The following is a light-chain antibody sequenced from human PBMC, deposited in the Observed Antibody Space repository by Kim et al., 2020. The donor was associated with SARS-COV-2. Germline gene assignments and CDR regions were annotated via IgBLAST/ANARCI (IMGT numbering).Light chain of an antibody. CDR3: QVWDSRSAQVV. J-gene: IGLJ3*02. Sequence: APEKTATITGAGNNLGDQSVYWYQQKPGQAPVLVIYYSRDRPSQIPERFSGSNSGNTATLTVERVEAGDEADYFCQVWDSRSAQVVFGGGTQLTVL. CDR2: YSR. CDR1: NLGDQS. V-gene: IGLV3-21*01.